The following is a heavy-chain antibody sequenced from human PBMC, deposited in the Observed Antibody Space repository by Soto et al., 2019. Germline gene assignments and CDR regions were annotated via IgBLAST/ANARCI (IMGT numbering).Heavy chain of an antibody. CDR3: AREEGYCNGGPCYRGAFDF. CDR2: IGNSDNPT. J-gene: IGHJ3*01. V-gene: IGHV3-21*02. Sequence: EVQLVESGGGLVKPGGSPRLSCAASRFTFSDYSMIWVRQAPGKGLEWLAFIGNSDNPTFYADSVRGRFTISRDNPKNSVYLQMNSLREEDTAVYFCAREEGYCNGGPCYRGAFDFWGQGTIVTVSS. CDR1: RFTFSDYS. D-gene: IGHD2-15*01.